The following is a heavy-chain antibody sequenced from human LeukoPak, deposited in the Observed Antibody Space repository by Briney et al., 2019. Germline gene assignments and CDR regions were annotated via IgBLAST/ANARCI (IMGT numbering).Heavy chain of an antibody. V-gene: IGHV1-46*01. CDR3: AGGRSSTSPSYYYMDV. J-gene: IGHJ6*03. CDR2: INPSGGST. D-gene: IGHD2-2*01. Sequence: GASVKVSCKASGYTFTSYYMHWVRQAPGQGLEWMGIINPSGGSTSYAQKFQGRVTMTRDTSTSTVYMELSSLRSEDTAVYYCAGGRSSTSPSYYYMDVWGKGTTVTVSS. CDR1: GYTFTSYY.